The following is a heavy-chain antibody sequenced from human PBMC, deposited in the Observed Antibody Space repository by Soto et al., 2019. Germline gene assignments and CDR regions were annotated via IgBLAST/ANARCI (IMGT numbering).Heavy chain of an antibody. D-gene: IGHD5-18*01. CDR3: ARNNRIQLWPRGDAFDI. Sequence: QVQLQESGPGLVKPSDTLSLTCAVSGYSISSSNWWGWIRQPPGKGLEWIGYIYYSGSTYYNPSLKSQVTMSVDTSKNQFSLKLSSVTAVDTAVYYCARNNRIQLWPRGDAFDIWGQGTMVTVSS. CDR1: GYSISSSNW. V-gene: IGHV4-28*01. J-gene: IGHJ3*02. CDR2: IYYSGST.